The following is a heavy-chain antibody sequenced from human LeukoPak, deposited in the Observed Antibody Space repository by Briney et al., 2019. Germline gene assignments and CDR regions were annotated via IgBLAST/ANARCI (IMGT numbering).Heavy chain of an antibody. Sequence: PSETLSLTCTVSGGSISSHYWSWIRQPPGKGLEWIGYIYYIGSTNYNPSLRSRVTISVDTSKNQFSLKLSSVTAAHTAVYYCVRDMRYSSSLYYYYYMDVWGKGTTVTVSS. V-gene: IGHV4-59*11. J-gene: IGHJ6*03. CDR3: VRDMRYSSSLYYYYYMDV. CDR2: IYYIGST. D-gene: IGHD6-13*01. CDR1: GGSISSHY.